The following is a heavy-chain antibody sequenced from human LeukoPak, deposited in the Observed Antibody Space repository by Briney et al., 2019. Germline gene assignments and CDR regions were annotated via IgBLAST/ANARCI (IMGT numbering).Heavy chain of an antibody. D-gene: IGHD1-26*01. CDR2: ISGSAATT. V-gene: IGHV3-23*01. Sequence: GGSLRLSCAASGFTFSTYGMTWVRQAPGKGLEWVSAISGSAATTFYADSVKGRFTISRDNSKNTLYLQMNSLRAEDTAVYYCARGSGSYTFDYWGQGTLVTVSS. CDR1: GFTFSTYG. CDR3: ARGSGSYTFDY. J-gene: IGHJ4*02.